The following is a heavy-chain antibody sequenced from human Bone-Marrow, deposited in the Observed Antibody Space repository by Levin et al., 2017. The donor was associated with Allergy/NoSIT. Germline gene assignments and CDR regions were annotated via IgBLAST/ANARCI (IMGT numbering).Heavy chain of an antibody. CDR1: GFTFSDYY. CDR3: ARMSIVVLTEAVF. V-gene: IGHV3-11*01. CDR2: INSVGSNI. J-gene: IGHJ4*02. D-gene: IGHD2-21*02. Sequence: KAGGSLRLSCAASGFTFSDYYMTWIRQAPGKGLEWIAYINSVGSNIYYADSVKGRFSISRDNTKNLLYLQMDSLRAEDTAVYYCARMSIVVLTEAVFWGQGTLVTVSS.